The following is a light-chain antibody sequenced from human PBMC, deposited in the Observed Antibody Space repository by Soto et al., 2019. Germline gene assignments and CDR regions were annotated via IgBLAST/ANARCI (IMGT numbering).Light chain of an antibody. J-gene: IGLJ1*01. V-gene: IGLV2-8*01. CDR3: SSYAGNNHFV. Sequence: QSALTQPPSASGSPGQSVTISCTGTSSDVGGYNYVSWYQQHPGKAPKLMICEVTKRPSGVPDRFSGSKSGNTASLTVSELQAEDEADYYCSSYAGNNHFVFGTGTKLTVL. CDR2: EVT. CDR1: SSDVGGYNY.